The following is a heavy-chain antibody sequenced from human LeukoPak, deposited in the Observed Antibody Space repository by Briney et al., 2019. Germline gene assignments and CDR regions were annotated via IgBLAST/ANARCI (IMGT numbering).Heavy chain of an antibody. CDR1: GFTFTSSA. Sequence: SVKVSCKASGFTFTSSAVQWVRQARGQRLEWIGWIVVGSGNTNYAQKFQGRVTITRDMSTSTAYMELSSLRSEDTAVYYCAAERAYSGSYYGDAYFDYWGQGTLVTVSS. D-gene: IGHD1-26*01. CDR2: IVVGSGNT. CDR3: AAERAYSGSYYGDAYFDY. V-gene: IGHV1-58*01. J-gene: IGHJ4*02.